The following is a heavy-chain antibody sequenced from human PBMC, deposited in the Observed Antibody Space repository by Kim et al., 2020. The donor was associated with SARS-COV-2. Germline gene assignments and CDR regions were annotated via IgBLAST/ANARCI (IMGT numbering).Heavy chain of an antibody. J-gene: IGHJ6*02. CDR1: GGSFSGYY. Sequence: SETLSLTCAVYGGSFSGYYWSWIRQPPGKGLEWIGEINHSGSTNYNPSLKSRVTISVDTSKNQFSLKLSSVTAADTAVYYCARGMVVAATPYYGMDVWGQGTTVTVSS. V-gene: IGHV4-34*01. D-gene: IGHD2-15*01. CDR3: ARGMVVAATPYYGMDV. CDR2: INHSGST.